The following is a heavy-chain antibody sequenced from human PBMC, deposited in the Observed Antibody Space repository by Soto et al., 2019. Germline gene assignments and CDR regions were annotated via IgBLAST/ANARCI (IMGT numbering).Heavy chain of an antibody. CDR1: GFTFGDYA. CDR3: TRDRSTVVTLNFDH. CDR2: IRSKTYAETT. V-gene: IGHV3-49*03. D-gene: IGHD3-22*01. J-gene: IGHJ4*02. Sequence: GGSLRLSCTASGFTFGDYAMSWFRQAPGKGLEWVGFIRSKTYAETTEYAASVKGRFTISRDDSKSIGYLQMNSLKTEDTAVYYCTRDRSTVVTLNFDHWGQGTLVTVSS.